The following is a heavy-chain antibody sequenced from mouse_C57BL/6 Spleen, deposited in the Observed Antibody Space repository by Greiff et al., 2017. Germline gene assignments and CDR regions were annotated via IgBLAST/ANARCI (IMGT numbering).Heavy chain of an antibody. V-gene: IGHV2-2*01. CDR1: GFSLTSYG. CDR3: ASVYYPDAMDY. D-gene: IGHD1-1*01. J-gene: IGHJ4*01. Sequence: QVQLQQSGPGLVQPSQSLSITCTVSGFSLTSYGVHWVRQSPGKGLEWLGVIWSGGSTDYNAAFISRLSISKDNSKSQVFFKMNSLQADDTAIYYCASVYYPDAMDYWGQGTSVTVSS. CDR2: IWSGGST.